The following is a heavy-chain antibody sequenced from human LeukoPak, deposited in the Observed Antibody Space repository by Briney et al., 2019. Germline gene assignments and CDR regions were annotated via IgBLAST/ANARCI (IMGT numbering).Heavy chain of an antibody. CDR2: INTDGSST. CDR1: GFTFSRYW. V-gene: IGHV3-74*01. D-gene: IGHD3-22*01. Sequence: GGSLRLSCAASGFTFSRYWVHWVRQAPGKGLVWVSRINTDGSSTTYADSVKGRFTISRDNAKNTLYLQMNSLRAEDTAVYYCARSAYYDRSGYYHDYWGQGTLVTVSS. J-gene: IGHJ4*01. CDR3: ARSAYYDRSGYYHDY.